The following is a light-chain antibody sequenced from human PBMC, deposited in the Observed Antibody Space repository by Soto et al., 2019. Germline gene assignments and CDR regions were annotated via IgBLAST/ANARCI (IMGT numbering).Light chain of an antibody. J-gene: IGKJ5*01. CDR1: QSVSSSY. CDR3: QQCGSRPKT. V-gene: IGKV3-20*01. Sequence: EVGFTQSPGTLSLSLGERATLSWRASQSVSSSYLAWYQQKPGQAPRLLIYGESSRATGIPDRFSGSVSGTDFTLTISRLEPEDLAVYYCQQCGSRPKTLSQGTRVEI. CDR2: GES.